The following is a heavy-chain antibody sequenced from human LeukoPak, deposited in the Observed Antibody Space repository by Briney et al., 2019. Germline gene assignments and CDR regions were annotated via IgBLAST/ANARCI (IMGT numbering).Heavy chain of an antibody. Sequence: PVKVSCKASGYSFTDYSMHWVRQAPGQGLEWMGEIIPIFGTANYAQKFQGRVTITADESTSTAYMELSSLRSEDTAVYYCARDRVGAFDPWGQGTLVTVSS. CDR3: ARDRVGAFDP. D-gene: IGHD1-26*01. CDR1: GYSFTDYS. CDR2: IIPIFGTA. J-gene: IGHJ5*02. V-gene: IGHV1-69*13.